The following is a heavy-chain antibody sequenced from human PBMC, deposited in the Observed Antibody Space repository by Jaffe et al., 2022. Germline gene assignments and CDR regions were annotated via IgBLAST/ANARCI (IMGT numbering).Heavy chain of an antibody. CDR3: ARGGGITMIVVAAMGAFDI. V-gene: IGHV1-46*01. Sequence: QVQLVQSGAEVKKPGASVKVSCKASGYTFTSYYMHWVRQAPGQGLEWMGIINPSGGSTSYAQKFQGRVTMTRDTSTSTVYMELSSLRSEDTAVYYCARGGGITMIVVAAMGAFDIWGQGTMVTVSS. J-gene: IGHJ3*02. CDR2: INPSGGST. CDR1: GYTFTSYY. D-gene: IGHD3-22*01.